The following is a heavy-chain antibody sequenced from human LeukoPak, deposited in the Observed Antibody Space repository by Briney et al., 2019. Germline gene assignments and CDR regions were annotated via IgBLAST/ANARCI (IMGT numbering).Heavy chain of an antibody. CDR2: ISGSGGST. Sequence: PGGSLRLSCAASGFTFSSYAMSWVRQAPGKGLEWVSAISGSGGSTYYADSVKGRFTISRDNSKNTLYLQMNSLRAEDTAVYYCAKAQHLPAAINWSAFDIWGQGTMVTVSS. CDR3: AKAQHLPAAINWSAFDI. J-gene: IGHJ3*02. V-gene: IGHV3-23*01. D-gene: IGHD2-2*01. CDR1: GFTFSSYA.